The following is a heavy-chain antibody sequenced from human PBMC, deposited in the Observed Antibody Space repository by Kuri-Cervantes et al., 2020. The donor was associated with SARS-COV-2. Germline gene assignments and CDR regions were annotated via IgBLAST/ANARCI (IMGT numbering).Heavy chain of an antibody. D-gene: IGHD3-10*01. J-gene: IGHJ4*02. CDR2: INPSGGST. V-gene: IGHV1-46*01. CDR3: AREGAQSGSSDY. Sequence: ASVKVSCKASGGTFSSYAINWVRQAPGQGLEWMGIINPSGGSTSYAQKFQGRVTMTRDTSTSTVYMELSSLRSEDTAVYYCAREGAQSGSSDYWGQGTLVTVSS. CDR1: GGTFSSYA.